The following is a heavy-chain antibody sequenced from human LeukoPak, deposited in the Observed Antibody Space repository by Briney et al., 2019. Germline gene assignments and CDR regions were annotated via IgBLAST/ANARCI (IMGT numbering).Heavy chain of an antibody. CDR3: ARDMGRGYPNSFDP. CDR1: GGTFSSYA. CDR2: INPNSGGT. V-gene: IGHV1-2*02. J-gene: IGHJ5*02. Sequence: ASVKVSCKASGGTFSSYAISWVRQAPGQGLEWMGWINPNSGGTNYAQKFQGRVTMTRDTSISTAYMELSRLRSDDTAVYYCARDMGRGYPNSFDPWGQGTLVTVSS. D-gene: IGHD5-12*01.